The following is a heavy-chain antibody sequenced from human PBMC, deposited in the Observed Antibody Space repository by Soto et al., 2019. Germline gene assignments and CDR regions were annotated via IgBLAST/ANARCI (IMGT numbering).Heavy chain of an antibody. Sequence: QVQLVQSGAEVKKPGSSVKVSCKASGGTFSSYAISWVRQAPGQGLEWMGGSIPIFGTASYAQKFQGRVTITADESTSTAYMELSSLRSEDTAVYYCARERDSPCAGSSGYFCGDYDPWGQGTLVTVSS. D-gene: IGHD3-22*01. V-gene: IGHV1-69*01. CDR1: GGTFSSYA. CDR2: SIPIFGTA. CDR3: ARERDSPCAGSSGYFCGDYDP. J-gene: IGHJ5*02.